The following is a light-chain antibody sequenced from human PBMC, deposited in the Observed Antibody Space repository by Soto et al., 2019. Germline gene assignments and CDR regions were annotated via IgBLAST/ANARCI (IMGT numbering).Light chain of an antibody. CDR2: DAS. Sequence: EIVLTQSPATLSVSPGERATLSCGASQSVSSSYLAWYQQKPGLAPRLLTYDASSRATGIPDRFSGSGSGTDFTLTISRLEPEDFAVYYCQQYGSSPPVTFGQGTRLEIK. CDR1: QSVSSSY. V-gene: IGKV3D-20*01. CDR3: QQYGSSPPVT. J-gene: IGKJ5*01.